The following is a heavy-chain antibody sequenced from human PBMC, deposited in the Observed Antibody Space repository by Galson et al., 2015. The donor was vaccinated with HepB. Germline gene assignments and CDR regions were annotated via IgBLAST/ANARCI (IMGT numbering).Heavy chain of an antibody. CDR2: ISGTSGYI. CDR1: GFTFSTYS. CDR3: ARAYYFDTSGYYY. Sequence: SLRLSCAASGFTFSTYSMNWVRQAPGKGLEWVPSISGTSGYIYYADSVKGRFTISRDNAKNSLYLQMNSLRAEDTAVYYCARAYYFDTSGYYYWGQGTLVTVSS. J-gene: IGHJ4*02. D-gene: IGHD3-22*01. V-gene: IGHV3-21*01.